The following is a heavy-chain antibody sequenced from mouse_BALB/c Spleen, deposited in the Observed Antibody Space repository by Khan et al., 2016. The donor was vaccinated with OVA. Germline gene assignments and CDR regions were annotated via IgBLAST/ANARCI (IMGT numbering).Heavy chain of an antibody. V-gene: IGHV5-9-3*01. D-gene: IGHD2-1*01. CDR3: ARSPYGNFGY. CDR2: ISSDGDYT. CDR1: GITFSTYA. Sequence: EVKLVESGGGLVKPGGSLKLSCEVSGITFSTYAMSWVRQTPEKRLEWVASISSDGDYTFYLDSVKGRFNISRDNAKNTLYLEMSSLRSDDTARFYCARSPYGNFGYWGQGTLVTVSA. J-gene: IGHJ3*02.